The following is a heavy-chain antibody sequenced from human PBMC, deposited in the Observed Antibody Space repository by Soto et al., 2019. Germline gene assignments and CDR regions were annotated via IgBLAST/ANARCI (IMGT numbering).Heavy chain of an antibody. CDR2: ISAYNGNT. V-gene: IGHV1-18*01. CDR3: ARDPESFAY. CDR1: GYTLTSYG. Sequence: QVQLVQSGAEVKKPGASVKVSCKASGYTLTSYGISWVRPAPGQGLEWMGWISAYNGNTKYAQKPQGRVTMTTDTSRSTAYMDLRSLRADDTAVYYCARDPESFAYWARGTLVTASS. J-gene: IGHJ4*02.